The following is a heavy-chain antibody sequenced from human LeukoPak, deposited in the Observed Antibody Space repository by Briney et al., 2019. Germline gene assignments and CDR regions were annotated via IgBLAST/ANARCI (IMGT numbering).Heavy chain of an antibody. CDR2: MGYEGIHK. CDR3: ARDLHGGYSSDY. CDR1: GFTFNNFG. Sequence: GGSLRLSCAASGFTFNNFGMHWVRQAPGKGLEWVAFMGYEGIHKYYADSVKGRFTISKDSSKATLYLQMDSLRPEDTAVYYCARDLHGGYSSDYWGQGTLVTVSS. J-gene: IGHJ4*02. D-gene: IGHD4-23*01. V-gene: IGHV3-30*02.